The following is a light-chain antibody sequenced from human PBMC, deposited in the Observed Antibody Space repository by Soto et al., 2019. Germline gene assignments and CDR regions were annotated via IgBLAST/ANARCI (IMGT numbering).Light chain of an antibody. CDR1: QSVSSTY. CDR2: GAS. V-gene: IGKV3-20*01. J-gene: IGKJ1*01. Sequence: EVVLKQSPGTLSLAPGERATLSCRASQSVSSTYLSWYQQRPGQAPRLLIYGASTRATDIPDRISGSGSGSSFSRTVSRLEPEDFAVYYCQHYCSTPWSFGQGRKVEIK. CDR3: QHYCSTPWS.